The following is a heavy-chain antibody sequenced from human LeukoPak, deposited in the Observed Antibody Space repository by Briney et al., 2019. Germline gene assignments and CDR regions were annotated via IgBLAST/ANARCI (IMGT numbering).Heavy chain of an antibody. CDR1: GGTFSSYA. Sequence: SVKVSCKASGGTFSSYAISWVRRAPGQGLEWMGGIIPIFGTANYAQKFQGRVTITTDESTSTAYMELSSLRSEDTAVYYCARGGPYSGSYLTPFYFDYWGQGTLVTVSS. CDR2: IIPIFGTA. D-gene: IGHD1-26*01. V-gene: IGHV1-69*05. J-gene: IGHJ4*02. CDR3: ARGGPYSGSYLTPFYFDY.